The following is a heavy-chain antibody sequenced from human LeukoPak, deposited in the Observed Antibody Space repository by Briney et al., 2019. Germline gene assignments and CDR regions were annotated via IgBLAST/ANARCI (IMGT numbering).Heavy chain of an antibody. CDR3: ARVIYSGWEGELSD. V-gene: IGHV3-74*01. CDR2: INSDGSTT. D-gene: IGHD6-19*01. J-gene: IGHJ4*02. Sequence: GSLRLACAASSFTFSDYYMSWIRQAPGEGLVWVSPINSDGSTTSYADSVMGRFTISRDNAKNTLYLQMNSLRAEDTAVYYCARVIYSGWEGELSDWGQGTLVTVSS. CDR1: SFTFSDYY.